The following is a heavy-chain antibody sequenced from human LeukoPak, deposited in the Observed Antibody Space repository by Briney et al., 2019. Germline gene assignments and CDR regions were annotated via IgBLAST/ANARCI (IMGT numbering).Heavy chain of an antibody. Sequence: SETLSLTCTVSGGSISSSSYYWGWIRQPPGKGLEWIGSIYYSGSTYYNPSLKSRVTISVDTSKNQFSLKLSSVTAADTAVYYCARQYGHYDSSGYSRPYYFDYWGQGTLVTVSS. CDR2: IYYSGST. V-gene: IGHV4-39*07. J-gene: IGHJ4*02. CDR3: ARQYGHYDSSGYSRPYYFDY. D-gene: IGHD3-22*01. CDR1: GGSISSSSYY.